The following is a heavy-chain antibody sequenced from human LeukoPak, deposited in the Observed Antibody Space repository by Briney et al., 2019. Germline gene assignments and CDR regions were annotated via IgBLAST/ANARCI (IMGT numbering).Heavy chain of an antibody. CDR1: RFTFSSYA. CDR2: ISYDGSNT. J-gene: IGHJ4*02. V-gene: IGHV3-30-3*01. Sequence: GGSLRLSCAASRFTFSSYAMQWVRQAPGKGLELVAVISYDGSNTYYADSVKGRFTISRDNSKNTLYLQMNSLRAEDTAVYYCASESGEQWLVPDDEIPHFDYWGQGTLVTVSS. D-gene: IGHD6-19*01. CDR3: ASESGEQWLVPDDEIPHFDY.